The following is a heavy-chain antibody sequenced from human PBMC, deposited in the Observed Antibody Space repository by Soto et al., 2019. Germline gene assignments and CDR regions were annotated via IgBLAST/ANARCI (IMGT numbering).Heavy chain of an antibody. J-gene: IGHJ6*04. Sequence: SETLSLTCTVSGGSISSYYWSWIRQPPGKGLEWIGSIYYSGSTYYNPSLKSRVTISVDTSKNQFSLKLSSVTAADTAVYYCARHNLGYCSSTSCIGGMDVWGKGTTVTVSS. D-gene: IGHD2-2*01. CDR2: IYYSGST. CDR1: GGSISSYY. CDR3: ARHNLGYCSSTSCIGGMDV. V-gene: IGHV4-39*01.